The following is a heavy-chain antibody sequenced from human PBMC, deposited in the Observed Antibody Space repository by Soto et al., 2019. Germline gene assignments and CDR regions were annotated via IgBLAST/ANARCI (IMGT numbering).Heavy chain of an antibody. Sequence: QVQLVESGGGVVQPGRSLRLSCAASGFTFSDYTMHWVRQAPGKGLEWVAVTSVDGSSKYYAPSVKGRFTISRDNSKRTVYLEMSGLRAEDTAVYYCARGVNWNLGLDYWGQGTLVTVSS. CDR1: GFTFSDYT. CDR2: TSVDGSSK. J-gene: IGHJ4*02. CDR3: ARGVNWNLGLDY. D-gene: IGHD1-1*01. V-gene: IGHV3-30-3*01.